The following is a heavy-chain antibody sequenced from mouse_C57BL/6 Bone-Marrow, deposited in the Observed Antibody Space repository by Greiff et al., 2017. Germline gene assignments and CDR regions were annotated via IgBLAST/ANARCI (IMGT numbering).Heavy chain of an antibody. V-gene: IGHV1-69*01. CDR1: GYTFTSYW. J-gene: IGHJ3*01. CDR3: ARPGVSPAWFAY. Sequence: QVQLQQPGAELVMPGASVKMSCKASGYTFTSYWMHWVKQRPGQGLEWIGEIDPADSYTNYNQKFKGKSTLTVDKSSSTAYMQLSSLTSEDSAVXSCARPGVSPAWFAYWGQGTLVTVSA. CDR2: IDPADSYT.